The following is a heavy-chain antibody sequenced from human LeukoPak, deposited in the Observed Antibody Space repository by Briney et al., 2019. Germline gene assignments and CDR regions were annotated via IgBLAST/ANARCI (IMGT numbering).Heavy chain of an antibody. J-gene: IGHJ4*02. Sequence: ASVKVSCXASGYTFTSYYMHWVRQAPGQGLEWMGIINPSGGSTSYAQKFQGRVTMTRDTSTSTVYMELSSLRSEDTAVYYCVRDLEATIAAWGQGTLVTVSS. V-gene: IGHV1-46*01. CDR3: VRDLEATIAA. CDR2: INPSGGST. CDR1: GYTFTSYY. D-gene: IGHD5-12*01.